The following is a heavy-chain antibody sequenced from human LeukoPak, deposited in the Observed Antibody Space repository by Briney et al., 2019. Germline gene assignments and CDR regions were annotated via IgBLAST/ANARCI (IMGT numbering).Heavy chain of an antibody. CDR2: IIPILGIA. Sequence: SVKVSCKASGGTFSSYAISWVRQAPGQGLEWMGRIIPILGIANYAQKFQGRVTITADKSTSTAYMELSSLRSEDTAVYYCASGRDSSGYYYFYWGQGTLVTVSS. J-gene: IGHJ4*02. CDR1: GGTFSSYA. CDR3: ASGRDSSGYYYFY. D-gene: IGHD3-22*01. V-gene: IGHV1-69*04.